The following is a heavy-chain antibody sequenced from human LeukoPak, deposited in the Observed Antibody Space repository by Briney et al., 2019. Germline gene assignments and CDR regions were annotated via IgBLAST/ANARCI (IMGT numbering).Heavy chain of an antibody. CDR2: IIGTGSTT. CDR1: GFTFSSYS. D-gene: IGHD2-2*01. CDR3: ATGFWGYCSRSSCPLDN. Sequence: GGSLRLSCAASGFTFSSYSMNWVRPAPGRGLEWISYIIGTGSTTYYADSVKGRFTISRDNANNSLSLQMSSLRAEDTAVYYCATGFWGYCSRSSCPLDNWGQGTLVTVAS. V-gene: IGHV3-48*01. J-gene: IGHJ4*02.